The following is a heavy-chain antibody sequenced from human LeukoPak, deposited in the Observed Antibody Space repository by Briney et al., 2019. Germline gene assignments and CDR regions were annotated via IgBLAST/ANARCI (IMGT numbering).Heavy chain of an antibody. V-gene: IGHV3-30*02. J-gene: IGHJ4*02. D-gene: IGHD6-6*01. CDR2: IRYDGSNK. Sequence: GGSLRLSCAASGFTFSSYGMHWVRQAPGRGLGWVAFIRYDGSNKYYADSVKGRFTISRGNSKNTLYLQMNSLRAEDTAVYYCAKELEYSSSSLDYWGQGTLVTVSS. CDR3: AKELEYSSSSLDY. CDR1: GFTFSSYG.